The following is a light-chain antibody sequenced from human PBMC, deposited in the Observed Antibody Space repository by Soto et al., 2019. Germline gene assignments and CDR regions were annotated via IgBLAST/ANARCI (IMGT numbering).Light chain of an antibody. CDR3: QQRGT. J-gene: IGKJ1*01. V-gene: IGKV3-15*01. CDR1: QSVSSN. CDR2: GAS. Sequence: EIVMTQSPATLSVSPGERATLSCRASQSVSSNLAWYQQKPGQPPRLLIYGASTRATGIPARFSGSGSGTDFTLTISSLQPEDFATYYCQQRGTFGQGTKVDIK.